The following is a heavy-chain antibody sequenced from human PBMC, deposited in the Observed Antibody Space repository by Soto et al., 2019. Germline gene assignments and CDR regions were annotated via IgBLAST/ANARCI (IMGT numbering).Heavy chain of an antibody. CDR3: GRVGLGHDNWLDP. V-gene: IGHV4-38-2*01. CDR1: GFSISIGHY. Sequence: NPSETLSLTCGVSGFSISIGHYWVCVRQPPGKGLEWIWSILHSGSTYYNPSLKSRVTMSVETSRNQFSLKLSSVTAADTAIYYCGRVGLGHDNWLDPWGQGTLVTVSS. CDR2: ILHSGST. J-gene: IGHJ5*02. D-gene: IGHD3-22*01.